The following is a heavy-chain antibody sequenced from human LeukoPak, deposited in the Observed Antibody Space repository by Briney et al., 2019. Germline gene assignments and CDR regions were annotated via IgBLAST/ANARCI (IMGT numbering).Heavy chain of an antibody. J-gene: IGHJ6*03. CDR2: ISSSSSYI. CDR3: AREGIAAAGYYYYMDV. V-gene: IGHV3-21*01. Sequence: GGSLRLSCAASGFTFSSYSMNWVRQAPGKGLEWVSSISSSSSYIYYADSVKGRFTISRDNAKNSLYLQMNSLRAEDMAVYYCAREGIAAAGYYYYMDVWGKGTTVTVSS. CDR1: GFTFSSYS. D-gene: IGHD6-13*01.